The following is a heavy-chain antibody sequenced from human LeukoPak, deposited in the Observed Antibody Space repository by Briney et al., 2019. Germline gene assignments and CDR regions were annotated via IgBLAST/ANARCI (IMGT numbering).Heavy chain of an antibody. Sequence: APVKVSCMAFGKTSTTYGISRVRQAPGQGLEWMGWISTYSGNTNYVQNLQGRVTMTTDTTTSTAYMELRSLRSDDTAVYYCARASASHEYSSGWGDYWGQGTLVTVSS. J-gene: IGHJ4*02. V-gene: IGHV1-18*01. CDR3: ARASASHEYSSGWGDY. CDR1: GKTSTTYG. CDR2: ISTYSGNT. D-gene: IGHD6-19*01.